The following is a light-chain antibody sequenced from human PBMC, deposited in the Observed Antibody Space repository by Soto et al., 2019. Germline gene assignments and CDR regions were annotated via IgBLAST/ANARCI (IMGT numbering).Light chain of an antibody. CDR3: QSYDSSLSGVV. J-gene: IGLJ2*01. V-gene: IGLV1-40*01. CDR1: SSNIGAGYD. Sequence: QSVLTQPPSVSGAPGQRVTISCTGSSSNIGAGYDVNWYQQLPGTAPKLLIYGNFNRPSGVPDRLSGSKSGTSASLAITGLQAEDEADYYCQSYDSSLSGVVFGGGTKVTVL. CDR2: GNF.